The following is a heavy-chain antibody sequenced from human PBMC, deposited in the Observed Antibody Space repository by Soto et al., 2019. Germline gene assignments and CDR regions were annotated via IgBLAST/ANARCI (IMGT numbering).Heavy chain of an antibody. CDR2: IGGRGTSS. CDR3: AKSRYADSSGDYYDF. Sequence: PGGSLRLSCAASGFTFSNYSISWVRQAPGKGLEWVSGIGGRGTSSYYADSVKGRFAISRDNSYNTLFLQLHSLRAEDTAVYYCAKSRYADSSGDYYDFWGQGTRVTVCS. J-gene: IGHJ4*02. V-gene: IGHV3-23*01. CDR1: GFTFSNYS. D-gene: IGHD3-22*01.